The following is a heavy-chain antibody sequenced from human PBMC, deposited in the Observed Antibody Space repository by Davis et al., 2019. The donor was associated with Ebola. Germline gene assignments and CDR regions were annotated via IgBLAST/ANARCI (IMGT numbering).Heavy chain of an antibody. J-gene: IGHJ5*02. CDR3: ARARGLLQRNWFDP. V-gene: IGHV4-34*01. CDR1: GGSFSGYY. CDR2: INHSGST. Sequence: SETLSLTCAVYGGSFSGYYWSWIRQPPGKGLEWIGEINHSGSTNYNPSLKSRVTISVDTSKNQFSLKLSSVTAADTAVYYCARARGLLQRNWFDPWGQGTLVTVSS. D-gene: IGHD5-24*01.